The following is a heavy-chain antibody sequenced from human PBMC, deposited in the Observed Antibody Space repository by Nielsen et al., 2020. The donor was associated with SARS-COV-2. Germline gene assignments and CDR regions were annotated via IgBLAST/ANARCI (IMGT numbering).Heavy chain of an antibody. CDR1: GFTFNNYD. CDR2: IGTGGDT. D-gene: IGHD6-13*01. V-gene: IGHV3-13*01. J-gene: IGHJ6*02. Sequence: GESLKISCAASGFTFNNYDMHWVRQATGKGLEWVSAIGTGGDTFYPGSVKGRFTISRENAKNSLYLQMNSLRAGDTAVYYCARAGALGSSWYSMDFWGQGTTVTVSS. CDR3: ARAGALGSSWYSMDF.